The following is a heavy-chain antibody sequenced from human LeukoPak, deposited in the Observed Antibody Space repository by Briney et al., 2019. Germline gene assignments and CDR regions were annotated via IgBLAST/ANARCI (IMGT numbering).Heavy chain of an antibody. CDR3: ARAGLNWYFDL. J-gene: IGHJ2*01. Sequence: SETLSLTCNVSSDSISSTDYYWARIRQPPGKGLEWIGYIYYTGSTYYNPSLNSRVTMSEDTSKNQFSLKLISVTAADTAVYYCARAGLNWYFDLWGRGTLVTVSS. V-gene: IGHV4-30-4*01. CDR1: SDSISSTDYY. CDR2: IYYTGST.